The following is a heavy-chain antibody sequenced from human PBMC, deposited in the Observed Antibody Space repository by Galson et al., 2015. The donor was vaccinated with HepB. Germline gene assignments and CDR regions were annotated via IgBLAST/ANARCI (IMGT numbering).Heavy chain of an antibody. V-gene: IGHV3-30*18. D-gene: IGHD3-22*01. J-gene: IGHJ6*02. CDR3: AKTGARELSMVVLDRGYGMDV. CDR1: GFTFSSYG. CDR2: ISYDGSNK. Sequence: SLRLSYAASGFTFSSYGIHWVRQAPGKGLEWVAVISYDGSNKYYADSVKGRFTISRDNSKNTLFLQMNSLRAEDTAVYYCAKTGARELSMVVLDRGYGMDVWGQGTTVTVSS.